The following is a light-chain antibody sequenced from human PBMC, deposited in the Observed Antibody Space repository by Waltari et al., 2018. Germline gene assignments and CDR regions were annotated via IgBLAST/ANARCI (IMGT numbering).Light chain of an antibody. V-gene: IGKV1-13*02. CDR3: QQSDSYPFT. Sequence: AIQLTQSPSSLSASVRDRVTITCRASQGITTSLVSYQQKPGKAPTLLIYAASILQSGVPSRFSGSGSGTDFTLSISGLQSDDFAIYYCQQSDSYPFTFVPGTRVD. CDR1: QGITTS. CDR2: AAS. J-gene: IGKJ3*01.